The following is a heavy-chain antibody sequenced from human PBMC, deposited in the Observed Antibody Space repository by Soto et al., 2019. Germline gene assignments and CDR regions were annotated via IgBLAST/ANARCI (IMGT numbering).Heavy chain of an antibody. CDR2: IYYSGST. Sequence: SETLSLTCTVSGGSISRSTYYWGWIRQPPGKGLEWIGSIYYSGSTYYRPSLKSRVTISVDTSKNQFSLKLSSVTAADTAVYCCARQVPAAIRLGWFDPWGQGTLVTVS. J-gene: IGHJ5*02. D-gene: IGHD2-2*02. V-gene: IGHV4-39*01. CDR3: ARQVPAAIRLGWFDP. CDR1: GGSISRSTYY.